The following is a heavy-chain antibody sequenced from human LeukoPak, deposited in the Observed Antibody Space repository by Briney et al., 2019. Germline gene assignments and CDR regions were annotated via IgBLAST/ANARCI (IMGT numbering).Heavy chain of an antibody. CDR2: MSSSSSTI. Sequence: GGSLRLSCAASGFTFSSYSMNWVRQAPGKGLEWVSYMSSSSSTIYYADSVKGRFTISRDNAKNSQYLQMNSLRDEDTAVYYCARDYYDRSGYLNPNAFDIWGQGTMVTVSS. D-gene: IGHD3-22*01. CDR3: ARDYYDRSGYLNPNAFDI. V-gene: IGHV3-48*02. CDR1: GFTFSSYS. J-gene: IGHJ3*02.